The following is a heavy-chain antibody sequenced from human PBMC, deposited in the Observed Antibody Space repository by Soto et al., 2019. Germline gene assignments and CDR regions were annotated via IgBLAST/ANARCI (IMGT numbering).Heavy chain of an antibody. CDR2: ISGSGGST. J-gene: IGHJ6*02. V-gene: IGHV3-23*01. CDR1: GFTFSSYA. D-gene: IGHD4-17*01. Sequence: GGSLRLSCAASGFTFSSYAMSWVRQAPGKGLEWVSAISGSGGSTYYADSVKGRFTISRDNSKNTLYLQMNSLRAEDTAVYYCAKGRTTVTTGYYYYGMDVWGQGTTVTVSS. CDR3: AKGRTTVTTGYYYYGMDV.